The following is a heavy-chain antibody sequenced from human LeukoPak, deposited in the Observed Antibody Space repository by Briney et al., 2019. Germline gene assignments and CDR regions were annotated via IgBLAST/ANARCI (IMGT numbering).Heavy chain of an antibody. V-gene: IGHV5-51*01. J-gene: IGHJ4*02. CDR2: IYPGDSDT. CDR1: GYSFTSYW. D-gene: IGHD5-24*01. Sequence: GESLKISCKGSGYSFTSYWIGWVRQMPGKGLEWMGIIYPGDSDTRYSPSFQGQVTISADKSIGTAYLQWSSLKASDTAMYYCARQGRWLQRNFDYWGQGTLVTVSS. CDR3: ARQGRWLQRNFDY.